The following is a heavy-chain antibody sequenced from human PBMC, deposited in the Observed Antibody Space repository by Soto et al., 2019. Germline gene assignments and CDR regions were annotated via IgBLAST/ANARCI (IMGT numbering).Heavy chain of an antibody. J-gene: IGHJ4*02. D-gene: IGHD3-10*01. Sequence: SETLSLTCAVYGGSFSGYYWSWIRQPPGKGLEWIGEINHSGSTNYNPSLKSRVTISVDTSKNQFSLKLSSVTAAETAVYYCARGSMVRGVITAYDYWGQGTLVTVSS. CDR2: INHSGST. V-gene: IGHV4-34*01. CDR3: ARGSMVRGVITAYDY. CDR1: GGSFSGYY.